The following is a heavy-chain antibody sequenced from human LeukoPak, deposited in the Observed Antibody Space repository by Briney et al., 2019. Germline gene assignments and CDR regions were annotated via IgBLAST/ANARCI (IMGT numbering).Heavy chain of an antibody. CDR1: GGSISSYH. Sequence: SETLSLTCTVSGGSISSYHWSWIRQPPGKGLEWIGYIYYSGSATHNPSLKSRVTISVDTSKNQVSLKLSSVTAADTAVYYCARTTRAVATNFDYWGQGTLVTASS. D-gene: IGHD6-19*01. CDR3: ARTTRAVATNFDY. CDR2: IYYSGSA. J-gene: IGHJ4*02. V-gene: IGHV4-59*01.